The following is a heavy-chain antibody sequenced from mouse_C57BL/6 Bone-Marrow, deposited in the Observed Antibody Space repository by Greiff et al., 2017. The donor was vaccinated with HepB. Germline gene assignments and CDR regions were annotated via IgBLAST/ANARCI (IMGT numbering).Heavy chain of an antibody. CDR3: ARAITTVVAGYYFDY. J-gene: IGHJ2*01. Sequence: EVKLMESGPGLAKPSQTLSLTCSVTGYSITSDYWNWIRKFPGNKLEYMGYISYSGSTYYNPSLKSRISITRDTSKNQYYLQLNSVTTEDTATYYCARAITTVVAGYYFDYWGQGTTLTVSS. CDR1: GYSITSDY. D-gene: IGHD1-1*01. CDR2: ISYSGST. V-gene: IGHV3-8*01.